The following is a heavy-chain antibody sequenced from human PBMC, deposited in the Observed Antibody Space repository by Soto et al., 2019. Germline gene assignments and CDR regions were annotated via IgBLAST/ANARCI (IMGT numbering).Heavy chain of an antibody. J-gene: IGHJ4*02. V-gene: IGHV3-23*01. Sequence: GGSLRLSCAASGFTFSSYAMSCVRQAPGKGLEWVSNISGSGGSTYYADSVKGRFTISRDNSKNTLYLQMNSLRAEDTAVYYRAKTYSSGWSIYFDYWGQGTLVTVSS. CDR1: GFTFSSYA. CDR3: AKTYSSGWSIYFDY. CDR2: ISGSGGST. D-gene: IGHD6-19*01.